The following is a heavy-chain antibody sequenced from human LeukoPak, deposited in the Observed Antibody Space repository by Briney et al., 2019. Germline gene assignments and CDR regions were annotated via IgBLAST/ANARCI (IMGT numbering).Heavy chain of an antibody. Sequence: RTNYIPSLNTRVTISLDTCNHQFSLRVTSVTAADTAVYYCAREVIAAHNWFDPWGQGTLVTVSS. D-gene: IGHD6-13*01. CDR3: AREVIAAHNWFDP. V-gene: IGHV4-4*08. CDR2: RT. J-gene: IGHJ5*02.